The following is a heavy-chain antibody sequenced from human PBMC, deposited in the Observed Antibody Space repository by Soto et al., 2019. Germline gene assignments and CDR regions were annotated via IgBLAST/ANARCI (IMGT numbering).Heavy chain of an antibody. D-gene: IGHD3-10*01. CDR2: IIPIFGTA. CDR3: ARGNEHYGSGSYYCFDY. CDR1: GGTFSSYA. V-gene: IGHV1-69*13. J-gene: IGHJ4*02. Sequence: GASVKVSCKASGGTFSSYAISWVRQAPGQGLEWMGGIIPIFGTANYAQKFQGRVTITADESTSTAYMELSSLRSEDTAVYYCARGNEHYGSGSYYCFDYWGQGTLVTVSS.